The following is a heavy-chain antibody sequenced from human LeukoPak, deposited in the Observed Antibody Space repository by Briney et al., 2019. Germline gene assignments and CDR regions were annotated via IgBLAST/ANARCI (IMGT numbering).Heavy chain of an antibody. Sequence: PGGSLRLSCAASGFTFDDYGMSWVRQAPGKGLEWVGFIRSKTYTETTEYAASVKGRFTISRDDSKSIAYLQMNSLKTEDTAVYYCTRVHGYVFSYYYFMDVWGKGTTVTVSS. CDR3: TRVHGYVFSYYYFMDV. V-gene: IGHV3-49*04. J-gene: IGHJ6*03. D-gene: IGHD5-12*01. CDR1: GFTFDDYG. CDR2: IRSKTYTETT.